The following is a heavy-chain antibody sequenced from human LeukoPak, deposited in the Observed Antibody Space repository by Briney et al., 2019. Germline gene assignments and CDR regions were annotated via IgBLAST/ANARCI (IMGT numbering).Heavy chain of an antibody. Sequence: PSGTLSLTPAVSGYSLTIDYSWAWSRQPPGRGLHGIGTSNHNGIPYYNPSLKRRTTITVDTSKNQFSLNLTSVTAADTAVYYCARDDGSNRMLYYFDDWGQGILVTVSS. CDR2: SNHNGIP. CDR3: ARDDGSNRMLYYFDD. CDR1: GYSLTIDYS. J-gene: IGHJ4*02. V-gene: IGHV4-38-2*02. D-gene: IGHD1-14*01.